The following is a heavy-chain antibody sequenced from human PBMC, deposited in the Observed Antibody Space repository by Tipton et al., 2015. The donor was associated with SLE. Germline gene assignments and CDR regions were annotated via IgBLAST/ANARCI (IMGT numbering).Heavy chain of an antibody. D-gene: IGHD7-27*01. CDR2: IYYSGST. CDR3: ARDRSGDAFDI. CDR1: GGSISSHY. J-gene: IGHJ3*02. Sequence: TLSLTCTVSGGSISSHYWSWIRQPPGKGLEWIGYIYYSGSTNYNPSLKSRVTIPVDTSKNQFSLKLSSVTAADTAVYYCARDRSGDAFDIWGQGTMVTVSS. V-gene: IGHV4-59*11.